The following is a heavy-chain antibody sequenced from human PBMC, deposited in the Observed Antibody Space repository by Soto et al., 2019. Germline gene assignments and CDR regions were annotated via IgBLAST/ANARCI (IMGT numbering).Heavy chain of an antibody. D-gene: IGHD6-13*01. Sequence: SQTLSLTCVISGDSVSSNSAAWNWIRQSPSRGLEWLGGTYYRSKWYNDYAVSVKSRITINPDTSKNQFSLQLNSVTPEDTAVYYCARSGNIAAAGTVYYYYGMDVWGQGTTVTVSS. CDR1: GDSVSSNSAA. CDR3: ARSGNIAAAGTVYYYYGMDV. V-gene: IGHV6-1*01. CDR2: TYYRSKWYN. J-gene: IGHJ6*02.